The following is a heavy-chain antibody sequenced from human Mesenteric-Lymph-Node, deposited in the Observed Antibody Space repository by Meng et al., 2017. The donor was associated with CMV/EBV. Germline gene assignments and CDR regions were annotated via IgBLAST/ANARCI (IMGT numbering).Heavy chain of an antibody. V-gene: IGHV4-61*01. CDR1: SVSSPSSY. Sequence: SVSSPSSYWSWIRQPPGKGLEWIGYIFYSGNTDYNPSLKSRVTISLDTSKNQFSLKLNSVTAADTAVYYCAKEMGDSSGWYWSSWFDPWGQGTLVTVSS. D-gene: IGHD6-19*01. J-gene: IGHJ5*02. CDR3: AKEMGDSSGWYWSSWFDP. CDR2: IFYSGNT.